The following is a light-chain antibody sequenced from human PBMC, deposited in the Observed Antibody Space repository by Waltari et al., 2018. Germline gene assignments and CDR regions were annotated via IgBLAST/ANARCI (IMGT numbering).Light chain of an antibody. J-gene: IGKJ4*01. CDR3: QKYGSTPRP. CDR1: QSVSSN. Sequence: EIVMTQSPATLSVSPGERATLSCRASQSVSSNLAWYQQNPGQAPRLLIYGASTRATGIPARFSGSGSGTEFTLTISSLQSEDFAVYYCQKYGSTPRPFGGGTKVEI. CDR2: GAS. V-gene: IGKV3-15*01.